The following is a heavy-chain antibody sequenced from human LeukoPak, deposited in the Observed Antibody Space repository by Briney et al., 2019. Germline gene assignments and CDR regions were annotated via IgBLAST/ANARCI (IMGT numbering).Heavy chain of an antibody. Sequence: SETLSLTCAVYGGSFSGYYWSWIRQPPGKGLEWVGEINHSGSTNYNPSLKSRVTISVDTSKNQFSLKLSSVTAADTAVYYCVRGYGARTYCSSTSCHLDYWGQGTLATVSS. CDR3: VRGYGARTYCSSTSCHLDY. D-gene: IGHD2-2*01. CDR1: GGSFSGYY. J-gene: IGHJ4*02. CDR2: INHSGST. V-gene: IGHV4-34*01.